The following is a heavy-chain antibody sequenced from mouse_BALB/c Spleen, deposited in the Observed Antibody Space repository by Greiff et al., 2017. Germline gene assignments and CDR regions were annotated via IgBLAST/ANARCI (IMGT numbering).Heavy chain of an antibody. CDR1: GFTFSNYW. CDR3: TRRLEGWFAY. CDR2: IRLKSNNYAT. J-gene: IGHJ3*01. Sequence: EVKVVESGGGLVQPGGSMKLSCVASGFTFSNYWMNWVRQSPEKGLEWVAEIRLKSNNYATHYAESVKGRFTISRDDSKSSVYLQMNNLRAEDTGIYYCTRRLEGWFAYWGQGTLVTVSA. D-gene: IGHD3-2*02. V-gene: IGHV6-6*02.